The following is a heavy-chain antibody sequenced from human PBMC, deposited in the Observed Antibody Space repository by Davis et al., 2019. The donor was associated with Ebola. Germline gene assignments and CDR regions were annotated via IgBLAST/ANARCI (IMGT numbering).Heavy chain of an antibody. CDR1: GFTFSSYW. J-gene: IGHJ4*02. Sequence: GESLKISCAASGFTFSSYWMSWVRQAPGKGLEWVANIKQDGSEKYYVDSVKGRFTISRDNAKNSLYLQMNSLRAEDTAVYYCAIQKSRQFDYWGQGTLVTVSS. CDR2: IKQDGSEK. CDR3: AIQKSRQFDY. D-gene: IGHD4-11*01. V-gene: IGHV3-7*01.